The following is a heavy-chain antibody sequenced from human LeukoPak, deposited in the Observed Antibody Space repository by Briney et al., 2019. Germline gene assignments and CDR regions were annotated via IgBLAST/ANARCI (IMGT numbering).Heavy chain of an antibody. CDR2: IYYSGST. CDR1: GGSISNY. D-gene: IGHD3-10*01. CDR3: ARHLWVRGVIEGGWFDP. Sequence: PSETLSLTCTVSGGSISNYWSWIRQPPGKGLAWIGYIYYSGSTNYNPSLKSRVTISVDTSKNQFSLKLSSVTAADTAVYYCARHLWVRGVIEGGWFDPWGQGTLVTVSS. V-gene: IGHV4-59*08. J-gene: IGHJ5*02.